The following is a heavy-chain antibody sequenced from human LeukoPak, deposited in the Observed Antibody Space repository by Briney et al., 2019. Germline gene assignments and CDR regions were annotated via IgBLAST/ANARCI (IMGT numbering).Heavy chain of an antibody. Sequence: GASVKVSCKASGGTFSSYAISWVRQAPGQGLEWMGGIIPIFGTANYAQKFQGRVTITTDESTSTAYMELSSLRSEDTAVYYCARAGGQSYFDAFDIWGQGTMVTVSS. V-gene: IGHV1-69*05. CDR1: GGTFSSYA. J-gene: IGHJ3*02. D-gene: IGHD2-8*02. CDR2: IIPIFGTA. CDR3: ARAGGQSYFDAFDI.